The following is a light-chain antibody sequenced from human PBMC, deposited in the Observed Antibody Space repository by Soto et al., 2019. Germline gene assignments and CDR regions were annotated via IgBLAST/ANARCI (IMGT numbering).Light chain of an antibody. CDR2: GAS. CDR3: QQYGSNGTLT. Sequence: EIVLTQSPGTLSLSPGERATLSCRASQSVSSSYLAWYQQKPGQAPRLLIYGASSRATGIPDRFSGSGSGTDFTLTISRLEPEDFAVYYCQQYGSNGTLTFGGGTKVEIK. V-gene: IGKV3-20*01. J-gene: IGKJ4*01. CDR1: QSVSSSY.